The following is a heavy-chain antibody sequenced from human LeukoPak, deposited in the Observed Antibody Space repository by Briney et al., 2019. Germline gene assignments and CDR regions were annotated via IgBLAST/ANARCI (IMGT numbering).Heavy chain of an antibody. CDR3: ARDGGTYYYFDH. CDR2: INGYNGYT. CDR1: GYTFSDYG. J-gene: IGHJ4*02. Sequence: GASVKVSCKASGYTFSDYGISWLRQAPGQVLEWMGWINGYNGYTNYGQNFQGRVTVTTDTSTNTAYMELRSLRYDDTAIYYCARDGGTYYYFDHWGQGTLVTVSS. V-gene: IGHV1-18*01. D-gene: IGHD1-26*01.